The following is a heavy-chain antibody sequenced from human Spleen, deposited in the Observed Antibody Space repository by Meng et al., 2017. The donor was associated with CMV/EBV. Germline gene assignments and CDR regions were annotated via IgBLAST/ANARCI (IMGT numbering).Heavy chain of an antibody. CDR3: AGVRWGTYYFDY. CDR1: GGSISSGGYY. D-gene: IGHD2-8*02. J-gene: IGHJ4*02. Sequence: VSGGSISSGGYYWSWIRQHPGKGLECIGYIYYSGSTYCNPSLKSRVTISVDTSENQFSLKLSSVTAADTAVYYCAGVRWGTYYFDYWGQGTLVTVSS. CDR2: IYYSGST. V-gene: IGHV4-31*02.